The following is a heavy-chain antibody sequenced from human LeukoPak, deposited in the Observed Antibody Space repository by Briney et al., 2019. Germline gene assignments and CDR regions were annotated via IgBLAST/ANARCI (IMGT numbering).Heavy chain of an antibody. Sequence: PGRSLRLSCAASGLTFSRYAMHWVRQAPGKGLEWVAVISYDGSSKFYADSVKGRVTISRDNSKNTMYLQMNSLRAEDTAVYYCAREPGYYFDYWGQGTLVTVSS. V-gene: IGHV3-30-3*01. D-gene: IGHD3-10*01. CDR1: GLTFSRYA. J-gene: IGHJ4*02. CDR3: AREPGYYFDY. CDR2: ISYDGSSK.